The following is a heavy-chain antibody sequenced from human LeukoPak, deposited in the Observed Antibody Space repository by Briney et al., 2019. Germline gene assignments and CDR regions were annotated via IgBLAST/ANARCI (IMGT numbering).Heavy chain of an antibody. CDR2: IYYSGST. CDR1: GGSISSGGYY. CDR3: ARVRYGSGTLNFDY. J-gene: IGHJ4*02. Sequence: SETPSLTCTVPGGSISSGGYYWSWIRQHPGKGLEWIGYIYYSGSTYYNPSLKSRVTISVDTSKNQFSLKLSSVTAADTAVYYCARVRYGSGTLNFDYWGQGTLVTVSS. D-gene: IGHD3-10*01. V-gene: IGHV4-31*03.